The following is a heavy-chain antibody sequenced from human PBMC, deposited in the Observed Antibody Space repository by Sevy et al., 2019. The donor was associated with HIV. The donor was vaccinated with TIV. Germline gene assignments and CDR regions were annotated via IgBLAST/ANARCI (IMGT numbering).Heavy chain of an antibody. CDR3: ASGGEGGYYGGY. J-gene: IGHJ4*02. Sequence: GGSLRLSCAASGFTFSSYWMHWVRQAPGKGLVWVSRINTDGSSTNYADSVKGRFTISRDNAKNTLYLQMNSLRAEDTAVYYCASGGEGGYYGGYWGQGTLVTVSS. CDR1: GFTFSSYW. D-gene: IGHD3-22*01. V-gene: IGHV3-74*01. CDR2: INTDGSST.